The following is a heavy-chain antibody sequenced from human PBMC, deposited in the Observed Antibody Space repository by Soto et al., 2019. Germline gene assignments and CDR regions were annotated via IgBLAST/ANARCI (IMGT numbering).Heavy chain of an antibody. CDR1: GFTFSSYA. CDR2: ISGSGGST. V-gene: IGHV3-23*01. J-gene: IGHJ5*02. D-gene: IGHD3-10*01. CDR3: AKDYYGSGSYSVYNWFGP. Sequence: GGSLRLSCAASGFTFSSYAMSWVRQAPWKGLEWVSAISGSGGSTYYADSVKGRFTISRDNSKNTLYLQMNSLRAEDTAVYYCAKDYYGSGSYSVYNWFGPWGQGNLVTVSS.